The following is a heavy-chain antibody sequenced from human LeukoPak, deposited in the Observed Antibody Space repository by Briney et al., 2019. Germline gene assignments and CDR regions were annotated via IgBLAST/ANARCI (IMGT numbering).Heavy chain of an antibody. Sequence: SETLSLTCTVSGYSISSGYFWGWIRQPPGKGLEWIGNFYHSGITYYNPSLKSRVSISVDTSKNQFSLKLSSVTAADTAVYYCARDSIQLWLQDYWGQGTLVTVSS. CDR3: ARDSIQLWLQDY. CDR1: GYSISSGYF. D-gene: IGHD5-18*01. CDR2: FYHSGIT. J-gene: IGHJ4*02. V-gene: IGHV4-38-2*02.